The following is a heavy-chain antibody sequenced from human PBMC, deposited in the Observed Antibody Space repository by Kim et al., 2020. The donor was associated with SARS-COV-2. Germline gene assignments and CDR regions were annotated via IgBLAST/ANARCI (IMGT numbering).Heavy chain of an antibody. J-gene: IGHJ4*02. CDR3: ARDRVVRGVSAPNFDY. Sequence: ASVKVSCKASGYTFTSYAMHWVRQAPGQRLEWMGWINAGNGNTKYSQKFQGRVTITRDTSASTAYMELSSLRSEDTAVYYCARDRVVRGVSAPNFDYWGQGTLVTVSS. CDR1: GYTFTSYA. V-gene: IGHV1-3*01. D-gene: IGHD3-10*01. CDR2: INAGNGNT.